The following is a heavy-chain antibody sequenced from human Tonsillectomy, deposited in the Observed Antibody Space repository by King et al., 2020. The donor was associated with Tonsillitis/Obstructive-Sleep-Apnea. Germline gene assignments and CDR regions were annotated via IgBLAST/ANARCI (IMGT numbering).Heavy chain of an antibody. CDR2: ISISGTTI. Sequence: VQLVESGGGLVKPGGSLRLSCAASRFTFSDYYMSWIRQAPGKGLEWVSYISISGTTIYYADSVKGRFTISRDNAKNSLYLQMNSLRAEDTAMYYCARDWSYYYGSGSSGWFDPWGQGTLVTVSS. CDR1: RFTFSDYY. CDR3: ARDWSYYYGSGSSGWFDP. V-gene: IGHV3-11*01. D-gene: IGHD3-10*01. J-gene: IGHJ5*02.